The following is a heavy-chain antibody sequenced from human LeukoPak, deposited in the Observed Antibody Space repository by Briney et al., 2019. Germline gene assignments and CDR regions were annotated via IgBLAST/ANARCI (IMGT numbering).Heavy chain of an antibody. Sequence: SETLSLTCTVSGGSISSYYWSWIRQPPGKGLEWIGYIYTSGSTNYNPSLKSRVTISVDTSKNQFSLKLRSVTAADTAVYYCARLGSSSGNYYFDYWGQGTLVTVSS. CDR2: IYTSGST. J-gene: IGHJ4*02. CDR1: GGSISSYY. D-gene: IGHD6-6*01. V-gene: IGHV4-4*09. CDR3: ARLGSSSGNYYFDY.